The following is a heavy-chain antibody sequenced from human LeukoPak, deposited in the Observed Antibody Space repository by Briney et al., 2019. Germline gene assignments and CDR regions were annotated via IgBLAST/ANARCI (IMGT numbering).Heavy chain of an antibody. V-gene: IGHV1-2*02. CDR1: GYTFTGYY. CDR3: ARGSLVVAASPPYYYYGMDV. CDR2: INPNSGGT. D-gene: IGHD2-15*01. J-gene: IGHJ6*02. Sequence: EASVKVSCKASGYTFTGYYMHWVRQAPEQGLEGMGWINPNSGGTNYAQKFQGRVTMTRDTSISTAYMELSRLRSDDTAVYYCARGSLVVAASPPYYYYGMDVWGQGTTVTVSS.